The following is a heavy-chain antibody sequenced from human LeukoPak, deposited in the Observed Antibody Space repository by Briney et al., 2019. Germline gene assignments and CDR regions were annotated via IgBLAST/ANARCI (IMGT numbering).Heavy chain of an antibody. CDR2: ISPSGGST. V-gene: IGHV1-46*01. J-gene: IGHJ4*02. CDR1: GYTFTSYY. D-gene: IGHD3-22*01. CDR3: ARDLENYYDSSGQH. Sequence: ASVKVSCKASGYTFTSYYMHWVRQAPGQGLEWMGIISPSGGSTSYAQKFQSRVTMTRDMSTSTDYMELSSLRSEDTAVYYCARDLENYYDSSGQHWGQGTLVTVSS.